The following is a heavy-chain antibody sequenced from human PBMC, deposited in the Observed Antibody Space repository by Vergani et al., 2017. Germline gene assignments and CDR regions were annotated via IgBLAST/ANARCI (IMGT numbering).Heavy chain of an antibody. V-gene: IGHV1-2*06. J-gene: IGHJ4*02. CDR2: INPNSGDT. CDR1: GYTFTVYY. CDR3: ARQLGDFWSGSSIDY. Sequence: QVQLVQSGAEVKKPGASLKVSCKASGYTFTVYYIHWVRQAPGQGLEWMGRINPNSGDTNYAQKFQGRVTMTRDTSISTAYMELSRLRSDDTAVYYCARQLGDFWSGSSIDYWGQGTLVTVSS. D-gene: IGHD3-3*01.